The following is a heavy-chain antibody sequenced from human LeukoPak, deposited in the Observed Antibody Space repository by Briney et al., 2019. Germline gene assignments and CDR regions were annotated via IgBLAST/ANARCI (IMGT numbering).Heavy chain of an antibody. D-gene: IGHD6-19*01. CDR3: ARDKRVAVAGTYIYYYYMDV. J-gene: IGHJ6*03. Sequence: SETLSLTCAVSGVSISGSYYYWGWIRQPPGKGLEWIGNIYYSGSTYYNASLQSRVTISVDTSKNQFSLKLSSVTAADTAVYYCARDKRVAVAGTYIYYYYMDVWGNGTTVTISS. CDR1: GVSISGSYYY. V-gene: IGHV4-39*07. CDR2: IYYSGST.